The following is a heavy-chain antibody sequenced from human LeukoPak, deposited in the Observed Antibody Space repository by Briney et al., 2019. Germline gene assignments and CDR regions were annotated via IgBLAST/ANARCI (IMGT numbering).Heavy chain of an antibody. Sequence: PSETLSLTCTVSGDSISSYYWSWIRQPPEKGLEWIGYIYYSGSTNYNPSLKSRVTISVDTSKTQFSLKMNSVTAADTAVYYCARLKCITMAGPDYWYFDLWGRGALVTVSS. CDR2: IYYSGST. J-gene: IGHJ2*01. CDR3: ARLKCITMAGPDYWYFDL. D-gene: IGHD3-10*01. CDR1: GDSISSYY. V-gene: IGHV4-59*01.